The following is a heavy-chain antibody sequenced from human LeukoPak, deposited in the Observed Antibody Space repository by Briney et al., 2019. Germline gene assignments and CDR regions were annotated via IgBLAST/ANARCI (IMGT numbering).Heavy chain of an antibody. CDR1: GFTFSSYG. J-gene: IGHJ4*02. CDR2: ISYDGSNK. CDR3: AKELVWCSGGSCNTLFDY. V-gene: IGHV3-30*18. Sequence: GGSLRLSCAASGFTFSSYGMHWVRQAPGKGLEWVAVISYDGSNKYYADSVKGRFTISRDNSKNTLYLQMNSLRAEDTAVYYCAKELVWCSGGSCNTLFDYWGQGTLVTVSS. D-gene: IGHD2-15*01.